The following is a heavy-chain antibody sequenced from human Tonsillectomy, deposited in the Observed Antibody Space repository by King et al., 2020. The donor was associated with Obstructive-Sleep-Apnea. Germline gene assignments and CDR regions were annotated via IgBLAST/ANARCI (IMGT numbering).Heavy chain of an antibody. CDR2: INAGNGNT. CDR3: AGFEEWLVSMDV. J-gene: IGHJ6*02. Sequence: QLVQSGAEVKKPGASVKVSCKASGYTFTSYAMHWVRQAPGQSLVWMGWINAGNGNTKYSQKFPGRVTITRDTTASTAYMELSSLRSEDTAVYYCAGFEEWLVSMDVWGQGTTVTVSS. D-gene: IGHD6-19*01. CDR1: GYTFTSYA. V-gene: IGHV1-3*01.